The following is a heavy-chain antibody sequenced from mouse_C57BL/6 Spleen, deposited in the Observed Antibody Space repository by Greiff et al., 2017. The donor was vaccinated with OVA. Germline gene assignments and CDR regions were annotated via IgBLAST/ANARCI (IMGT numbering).Heavy chain of an antibody. CDR2: IDPENGDT. CDR1: GFNIKDDY. Sequence: VQLKESGAELVRPGASVKLSCTASGFNIKDDYMHWVKQRPEQGLEWIGWIDPENGDTEYASKFQGKATITADTSSNTAYLQLSSLTSEDAAVYYCTTSLLLFAYWGQGTLVTVSA. V-gene: IGHV14-4*01. J-gene: IGHJ3*01. D-gene: IGHD2-10*01. CDR3: TTSLLLFAY.